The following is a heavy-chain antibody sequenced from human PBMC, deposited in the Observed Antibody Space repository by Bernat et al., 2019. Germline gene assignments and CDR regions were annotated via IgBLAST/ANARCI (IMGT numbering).Heavy chain of an antibody. J-gene: IGHJ6*02. V-gene: IGHV1-18*04. CDR2: TSAYNGNT. Sequence: QVQLVQSGAEVKKPGASVKVSCKASGYTFTSYGISWLRQAPGQGLEWMGWTSAYNGNTNYAQKLQGRVTMTTDTSTSTAYMELRSLRSDDTAVYYCARDLHYYDSSGYYSGYYYYGMDVWGQGTTVTVSS. CDR1: GYTFTSYG. CDR3: ARDLHYYDSSGYYSGYYYYGMDV. D-gene: IGHD3-22*01.